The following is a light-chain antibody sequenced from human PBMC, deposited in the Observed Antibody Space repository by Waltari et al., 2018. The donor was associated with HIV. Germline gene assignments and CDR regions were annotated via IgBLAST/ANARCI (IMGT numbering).Light chain of an antibody. CDR1: SSDVGRYNY. CDR2: DVS. Sequence: QSALPQPASVSGSPGQSITLPCTGASSDVGRYNYVSWYQHHPGKAPKLIIYDVSNRPSGVSNRFSGSKSGTTASLTISGLQAEDEADYYCSSYTSSRTVVFGGGTKLTVL. J-gene: IGLJ2*01. CDR3: SSYTSSRTVV. V-gene: IGLV2-14*03.